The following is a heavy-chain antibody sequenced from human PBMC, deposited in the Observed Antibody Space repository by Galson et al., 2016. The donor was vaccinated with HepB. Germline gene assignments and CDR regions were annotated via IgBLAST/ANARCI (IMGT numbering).Heavy chain of an antibody. V-gene: IGHV6-1*01. CDR1: GDSVSGNSVA. Sequence: CAISGDSVSGNSVAWNWIRQSPSRGLEWLGRTFYRSKWYNEYEVSVKSRITITPDTSKNPFSLQLNSVTPEDTAVYYCASFRDYYYGMDVWGQGTTVSVSS. CDR3: ASFRDYYYGMDV. CDR2: TFYRSKWYN. J-gene: IGHJ6*02.